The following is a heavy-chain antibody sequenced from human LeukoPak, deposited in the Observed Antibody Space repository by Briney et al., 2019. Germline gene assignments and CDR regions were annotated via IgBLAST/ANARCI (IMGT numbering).Heavy chain of an antibody. CDR2: IYSGGRT. V-gene: IGHV3-66*01. Sequence: GSLRLSFAASGFPGSKHYMSWVRQAPGKGLEWVSVIYSGGRTYYADSVKGRFTISRDNSKNTLYLQMNSLRAEDTAVYYCARESSSGYYLAFWGQGTLVTVSS. CDR3: ARESSSGYYLAF. CDR1: GFPGSKHY. D-gene: IGHD3-22*01. J-gene: IGHJ4*02.